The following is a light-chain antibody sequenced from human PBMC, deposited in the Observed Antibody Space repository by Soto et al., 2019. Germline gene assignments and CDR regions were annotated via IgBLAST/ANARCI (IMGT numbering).Light chain of an antibody. J-gene: IGKJ5*01. V-gene: IGKV3-15*01. Sequence: EIVMTQSPATLSASPGERATLSCRASQSVSSKLAWHQQKPGQAPRILMYDASTRATGISARFSGSGSGTEFTLAISSPQSEDFAVYYCQQYHNWPITFGQGTRLEIK. CDR1: QSVSSK. CDR3: QQYHNWPIT. CDR2: DAS.